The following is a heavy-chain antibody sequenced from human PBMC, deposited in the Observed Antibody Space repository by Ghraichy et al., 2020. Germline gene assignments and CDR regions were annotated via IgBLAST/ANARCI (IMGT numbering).Heavy chain of an antibody. V-gene: IGHV1-69*13. CDR3: ARGPRYCSSTSCYTSYYYYYGMDV. D-gene: IGHD2-2*02. CDR2: IIPIFGTA. J-gene: IGHJ6*02. Sequence: SVKVSCKASGGTFSSYAISWVRQAPGQGLEWMGGIIPIFGTANYAQKFQGRVTITADESTSTAYMELSSLRSEDTAVYYCARGPRYCSSTSCYTSYYYYYGMDVWGQGTTVTVSS. CDR1: GGTFSSYA.